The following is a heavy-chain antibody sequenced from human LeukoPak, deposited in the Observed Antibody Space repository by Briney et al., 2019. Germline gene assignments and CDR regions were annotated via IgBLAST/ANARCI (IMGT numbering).Heavy chain of an antibody. J-gene: IGHJ5*02. CDR1: GGSFTNYY. V-gene: IGHV4-34*01. Sequence: SEALSLTCNVSGGSFTNYYWSWIRQTPEKGLEWIGQINHSGDTSYNPSLRSRITLSVDRSKNQFSLKVTSVTAADTGVYYCARGPGTVALSPWGQGTLVTVSS. D-gene: IGHD1/OR15-1a*01. CDR3: ARGPGTVALSP. CDR2: INHSGDT.